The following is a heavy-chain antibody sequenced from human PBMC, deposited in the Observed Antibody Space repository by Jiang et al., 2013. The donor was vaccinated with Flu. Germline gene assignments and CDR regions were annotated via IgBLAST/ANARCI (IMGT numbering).Heavy chain of an antibody. J-gene: IGHJ2*01. CDR2: IYSGGST. CDR3: ARDRLRWPSWYFDL. V-gene: IGHV3-66*01. CDR1: GFTVSSNY. Sequence: VQLVESGGGLVQPGGSLRLSCAASGFTVSSNYMSWVRQAPGKGLEWVSVIYSGGSTYYADSVKGRFTISRDNSKNTLYLQMNSLRAEDTAVYYCARDRLRWPSWYFDLWGRGTLVTVSS. D-gene: IGHD4-23*01.